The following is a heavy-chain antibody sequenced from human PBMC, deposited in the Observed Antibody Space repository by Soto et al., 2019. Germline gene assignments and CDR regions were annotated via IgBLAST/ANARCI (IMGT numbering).Heavy chain of an antibody. CDR3: ARSVVVPAAINRRGESAFDI. CDR2: IYYSGST. V-gene: IGHV4-39*01. Sequence: SETLSLTCTVSGGSISSSSYYWGWIRQPPGKGLEWIGSIYYSGSTYYNPSLKSRVTISVDTSKNQFSLKLSSVTAADTAVYYCARSVVVPAAINRRGESAFDIWGQGTMVTVSS. D-gene: IGHD2-2*02. J-gene: IGHJ3*02. CDR1: GGSISSSSYY.